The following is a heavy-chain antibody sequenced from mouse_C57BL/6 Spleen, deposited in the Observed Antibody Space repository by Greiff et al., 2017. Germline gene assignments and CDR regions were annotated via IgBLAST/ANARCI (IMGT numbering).Heavy chain of an antibody. V-gene: IGHV1-26*01. CDR1: GYTFTGYY. J-gene: IGHJ2*01. CDR2: INPNNGGT. CDR3: AIYDYLFDY. Sequence: VQLQQSGPELVKPGASVKISCKASGYTFTGYYMNWVKQSHGKSLEWIGDINPNNGGTSYNQKFKGKATLTVDKSSSTAYMELRSLTSEDSAVYYCAIYDYLFDYWGQGTTLTVSS. D-gene: IGHD2-4*01.